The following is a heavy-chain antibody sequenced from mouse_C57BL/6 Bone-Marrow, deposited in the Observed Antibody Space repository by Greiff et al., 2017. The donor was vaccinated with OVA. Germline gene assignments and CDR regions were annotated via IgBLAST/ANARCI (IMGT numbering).Heavy chain of an antibody. V-gene: IGHV1-53*01. CDR1: FYPFPSSW. Sequence: VQLQPSGSALVNPGASLKLSFNSSFYPFPSSWLPWVQQRPCHGLAWFGNINPSNGGTIYNEKFKSKATLTVDKSSSTAYMQLSSLTSEDSAVYYCATLYDGYYLDYWGQGTTLTVSS. J-gene: IGHJ2*01. CDR3: ATLYDGYYLDY. CDR2: INPSNGGT. D-gene: IGHD2-3*01.